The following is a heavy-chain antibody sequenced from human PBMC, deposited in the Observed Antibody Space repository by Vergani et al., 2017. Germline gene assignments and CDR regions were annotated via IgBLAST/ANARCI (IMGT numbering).Heavy chain of an antibody. CDR3: ARHPYYDFWGEDY. V-gene: IGHV4-39*01. J-gene: IGHJ4*02. Sequence: QLQLQESGPGLVKPSETLSLTCTVSGGSISSSSYYWGWIRQPPGKGLEWIGSIYYSWSTYYNPSLKTPVTISVDTSKNQFSLKLSSVTAADTAVYYCARHPYYDFWGEDYWGQGTLVTVSS. CDR1: GGSISSSSYY. D-gene: IGHD3-3*01. CDR2: IYYSWST.